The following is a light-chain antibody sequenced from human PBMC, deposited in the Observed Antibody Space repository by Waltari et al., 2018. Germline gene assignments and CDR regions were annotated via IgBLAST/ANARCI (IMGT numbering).Light chain of an antibody. CDR3: QVWAGSSDHYV. Sequence: SYVLTQPPSVSVAPGQTAIISCGGYNIGRKSVHWYQQKPGQAPILVVYEDGDRPPGIPGRFSGSNPGHTATLTISRVEAGDEADYYCQVWAGSSDHYVFGSGTKVTVL. CDR2: EDG. J-gene: IGLJ1*01. V-gene: IGLV3-21*02. CDR1: NIGRKS.